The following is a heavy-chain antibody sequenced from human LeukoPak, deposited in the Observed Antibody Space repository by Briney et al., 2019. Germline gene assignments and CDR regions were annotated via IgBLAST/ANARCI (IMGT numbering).Heavy chain of an antibody. CDR1: GFSFSGYW. J-gene: IGHJ6*04. CDR3: ARGGYYPDV. Sequence: PGGSLRLSCAASGFSFSGYWMTWVRQAPGKGLEWVANIKEDGSEKYYVDSEKGRFNISRDNAKNSLYLQMNSLTAEGTALYYCARGGYYPDVWGKGTTVTVSS. D-gene: IGHD3-16*01. V-gene: IGHV3-7*03. CDR2: IKEDGSEK.